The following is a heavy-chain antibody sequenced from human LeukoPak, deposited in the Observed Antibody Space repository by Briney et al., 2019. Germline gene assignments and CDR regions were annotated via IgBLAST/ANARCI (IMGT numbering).Heavy chain of an antibody. CDR3: ARGAAGYSYG. CDR1: GGSISSYY. Sequence: SETLSLTCTVSGGSISSYYWSWIRQPPGEGLEWIGHIYYSGSTNYNPSLKSRVTMSIDTSKNQFSLRLSSVTAADTAVYYCARGAAGYSYGWGQGTLVTVSS. D-gene: IGHD5-18*01. CDR2: IYYSGST. V-gene: IGHV4-59*01. J-gene: IGHJ4*02.